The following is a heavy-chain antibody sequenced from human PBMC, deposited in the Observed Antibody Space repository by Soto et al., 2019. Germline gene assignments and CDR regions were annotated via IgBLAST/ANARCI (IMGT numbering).Heavy chain of an antibody. Sequence: ESGGGVVQPGRSLRLSCAASGFTFSSYGMHWVHQAPGKGLEWVAVIWYDGSNKYYADSVKGRFTISRDNSKNTLYLQMNSLRAEDTAVYYCARLSGWYREPYDAFDIWGQGTMVTVSS. CDR2: IWYDGSNK. J-gene: IGHJ3*02. CDR3: ARLSGWYREPYDAFDI. D-gene: IGHD6-19*01. CDR1: GFTFSSYG. V-gene: IGHV3-33*01.